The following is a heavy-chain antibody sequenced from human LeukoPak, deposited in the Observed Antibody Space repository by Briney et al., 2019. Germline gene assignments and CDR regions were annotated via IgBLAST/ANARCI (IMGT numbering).Heavy chain of an antibody. J-gene: IGHJ4*02. CDR2: IKQDGSEK. Sequence: GGSLRLSCAASGFTFSSYWMSWVRQAPGKGLEWVANIKQDGSEKYYVDSVKGRFTISRDNAKNSLYLQMDSLRAEDTAVYYCARELDYGDPNYWGQGTLVTVSS. V-gene: IGHV3-7*01. CDR3: ARELDYGDPNY. CDR1: GFTFSSYW. D-gene: IGHD4-17*01.